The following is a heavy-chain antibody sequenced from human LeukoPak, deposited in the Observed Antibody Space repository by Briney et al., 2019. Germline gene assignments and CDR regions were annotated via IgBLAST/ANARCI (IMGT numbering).Heavy chain of an antibody. CDR1: GYTFTGYY. CDR3: ARSSIAARTFDY. CDR2: INPNSGGT. Sequence: GASVKVSCKASGYTFTGYYMHWVRQAPGQGLEWMGRINPNSGGTNYAQKFQGRVTMTRDTSISTAYMELSRLRSDGTAVYYCARSSIAARTFDYWGQGTLVTVSS. V-gene: IGHV1-2*06. D-gene: IGHD6-6*01. J-gene: IGHJ4*02.